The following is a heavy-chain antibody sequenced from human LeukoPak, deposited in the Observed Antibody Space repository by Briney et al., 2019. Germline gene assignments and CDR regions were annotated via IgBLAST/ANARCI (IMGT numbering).Heavy chain of an antibody. V-gene: IGHV3-23*01. CDR3: AKEMSRRSRITMIVVVKGDAFDI. J-gene: IGHJ3*02. CDR2: ISGSGGST. CDR1: GFTFSSYA. Sequence: PGGSLRLSCAASGFTFSSYAMSWVRQAPGKGLEWVSAISGSGGSTYYADSVKGRFTISRDNSKNTLYLQMNSLRAEDTAVYYCAKEMSRRSRITMIVVVKGDAFDIWGQGTMVTVSS. D-gene: IGHD3-22*01.